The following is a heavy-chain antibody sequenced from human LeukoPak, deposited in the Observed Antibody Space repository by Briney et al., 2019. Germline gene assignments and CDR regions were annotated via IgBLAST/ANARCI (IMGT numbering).Heavy chain of an antibody. CDR3: ARESPDCYYGMDV. CDR2: ISYDGSNK. Sequence: GGSLRLSCAASGFTFSSYAMHWVRQAPGKGLEWVAVISYDGSNKYYADSVKGRFTISRDNSKNTLYLQMNSLRAEDTAVYYCARESPDCYYGMDVWGQGTTVTVSS. V-gene: IGHV3-30-3*01. CDR1: GFTFSSYA. J-gene: IGHJ6*02.